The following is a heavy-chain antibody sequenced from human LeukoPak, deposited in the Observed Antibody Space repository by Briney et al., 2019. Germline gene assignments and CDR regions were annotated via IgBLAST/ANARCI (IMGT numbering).Heavy chain of an antibody. Sequence: SETLSLTCTVSGGSISSYYWSWIRQPPGKGLGWIGYIYYSGSTNYNPSLKSRVTISVDTSKNQFSLKLSSVTAADTAVYYCARVTPPWDYAPDYWGQGTLVTVSS. CDR3: ARVTPPWDYAPDY. J-gene: IGHJ4*02. D-gene: IGHD4-17*01. CDR1: GGSISSYY. V-gene: IGHV4-59*01. CDR2: IYYSGST.